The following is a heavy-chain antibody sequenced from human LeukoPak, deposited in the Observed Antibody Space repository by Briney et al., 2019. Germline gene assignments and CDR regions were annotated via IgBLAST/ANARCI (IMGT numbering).Heavy chain of an antibody. CDR3: VRDFHYDRALDI. CDR1: GFTFSSYW. J-gene: IGHJ3*02. V-gene: IGHV3-7*01. D-gene: IGHD3-22*01. CDR2: IKQDGSEK. Sequence: GGSLRLSCAASGFTFSSYWMSWVRQAPGKGLEWVANIKQDGSEKYYVDSVKGRFTISRDNAKNSLYLQMNSLRAEDTAVYFCVRDFHYDRALDIWGQGTMVTVSS.